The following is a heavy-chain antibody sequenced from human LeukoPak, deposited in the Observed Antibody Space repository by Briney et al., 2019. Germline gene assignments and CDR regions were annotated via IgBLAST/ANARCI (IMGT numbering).Heavy chain of an antibody. D-gene: IGHD1-26*01. CDR3: VRAVGPYDY. J-gene: IGHJ4*02. CDR2: IWYDGGIK. CDR1: GFTYSSYA. Sequence: LGGSLRLSCAASGFTYSSYAMHWVRQAPGKGLEWVAVIWYDGGIKYYVDSVKGRFTIPRDNSKNTLYLQMNSLRVEDTGIYYCVRAVGPYDYWGQGSLVTVSA. V-gene: IGHV3-33*08.